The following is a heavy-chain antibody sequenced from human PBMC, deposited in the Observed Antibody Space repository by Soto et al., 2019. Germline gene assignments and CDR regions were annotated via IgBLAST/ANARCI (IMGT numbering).Heavy chain of an antibody. Sequence: QVQLQESGPRLVKTSETLSLTCSVSDSSMSPYYWTWFRQAPGKGLEWIGHLLYRGTATYNPALKGRVTISLDTSKKQVSLKLSSVIAADTAVYYCAREKDLILGGYAFGYWGPGTLVTVSS. CDR3: AREKDLILGGYAFGY. D-gene: IGHD1-26*01. V-gene: IGHV4-59*01. J-gene: IGHJ3*01. CDR1: DSSMSPYY. CDR2: LLYRGTA.